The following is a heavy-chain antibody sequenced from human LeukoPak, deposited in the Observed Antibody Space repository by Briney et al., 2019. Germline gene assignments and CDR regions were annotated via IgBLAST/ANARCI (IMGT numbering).Heavy chain of an antibody. CDR3: ARDQLIAVAGNYYYYGMDV. CDR1: GYTFTSYG. CDR2: ISAYNGNT. Sequence: ASVKVSCKASGYTFTSYGISWVRQAPGQGLEWMGWISAYNGNTNYAQKLQGRVTMTTDTSTSTAYMELRSLRSDDTAVYYCARDQLIAVAGNYYYYGMDVWGQGTTVTISS. D-gene: IGHD6-19*01. V-gene: IGHV1-18*01. J-gene: IGHJ6*02.